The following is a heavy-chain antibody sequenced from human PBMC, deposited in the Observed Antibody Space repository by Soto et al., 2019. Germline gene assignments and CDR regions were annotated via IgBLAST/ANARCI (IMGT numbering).Heavy chain of an antibody. J-gene: IGHJ4*02. D-gene: IGHD2-21*01. CDR3: ARHYEYSRPPDY. CDR1: GYSFSTYW. CDR2: IYPGDSDT. V-gene: IGHV5-51*01. Sequence: GESLKISCKGSGYSFSTYWIGWVRQMPGKGLEWMGIIYPGDSDTRYSPSFQGQVTISADRSINAAYLQWSSLKASDTAMYYCARHYEYSRPPDYWAQGTLVTVSS.